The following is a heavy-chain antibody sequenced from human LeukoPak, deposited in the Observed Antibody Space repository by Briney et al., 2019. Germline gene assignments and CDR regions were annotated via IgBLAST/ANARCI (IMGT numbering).Heavy chain of an antibody. Sequence: SETLSLTCIVSGGSISSYYWSWIRQPAGKGLEWIGQIHTGGSTNYNPSLKSRVAMSVDTSKNQFSLELSSMTAADTAVYYCAGRAQTTGWSFDYWGQGALVTVSS. J-gene: IGHJ4*02. CDR2: IHTGGST. V-gene: IGHV4-4*07. CDR1: GGSISSYY. D-gene: IGHD6-19*01. CDR3: AGRAQTTGWSFDY.